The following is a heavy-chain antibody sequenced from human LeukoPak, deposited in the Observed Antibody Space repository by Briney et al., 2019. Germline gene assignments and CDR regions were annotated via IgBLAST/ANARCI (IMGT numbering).Heavy chain of an antibody. J-gene: IGHJ4*02. D-gene: IGHD2-2*01. CDR2: ISSSSSYI. V-gene: IGHV3-21*01. CDR3: ARGERGLYCSSTSCYPVL. Sequence: GGSLRLSCAASGFTFSSYSMNWVRQAPGKGLEWVSSISSSSSYIYYADSVKGRFTISRDNAKNSLYLQMNGLRAEDTAVYYCARGERGLYCSSTSCYPVLGGQGTLVTVSS. CDR1: GFTFSSYS.